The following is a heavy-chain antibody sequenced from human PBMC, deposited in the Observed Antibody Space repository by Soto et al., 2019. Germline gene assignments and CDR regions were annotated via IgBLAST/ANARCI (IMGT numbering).Heavy chain of an antibody. V-gene: IGHV1-69*13. CDR1: GGTFSSYA. J-gene: IGHJ4*02. D-gene: IGHD5-12*01. Sequence: SVKFSFEASGGTFSSYAISWLRHAPGQGLEWMGVIIPIFGTANYAQKFQGRVTITADESTSTAYMELSSLRSEDTAVYYCASRLRRDGYNWYYWRQGTLVTVSS. CDR2: IIPIFGTA. CDR3: ASRLRRDGYNWYY.